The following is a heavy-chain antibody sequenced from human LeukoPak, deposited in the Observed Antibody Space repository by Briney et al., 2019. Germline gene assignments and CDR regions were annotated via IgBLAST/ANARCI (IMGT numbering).Heavy chain of an antibody. CDR3: ARAVTLRGIDY. Sequence: GASVKVSCKASGYTVTSYHINWVRQATGQGLEWMGWMNPNSGNTGYAQKFQGRVTMTRNTSISTAYMELSSLRSEDTAVYYCARAVTLRGIDYWGQGTLVTVSS. J-gene: IGHJ4*02. D-gene: IGHD1-26*01. V-gene: IGHV1-8*01. CDR1: GYTVTSYH. CDR2: MNPNSGNT.